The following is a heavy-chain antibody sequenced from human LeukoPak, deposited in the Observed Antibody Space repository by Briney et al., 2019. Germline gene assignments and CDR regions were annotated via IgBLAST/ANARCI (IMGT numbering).Heavy chain of an antibody. Sequence: GGSLRLSCAASGFSVSGNYMSWVRKAPGKGLEWVSAIYSGGATYYADSVKGRFTISRDNSKNTLYLQMNSLRAEDTAVYYCAILYDSSGYYAFDIWGQGTMVTVSS. CDR2: IYSGGAT. J-gene: IGHJ3*02. CDR1: GFSVSGNY. D-gene: IGHD3-22*01. CDR3: AILYDSSGYYAFDI. V-gene: IGHV3-53*01.